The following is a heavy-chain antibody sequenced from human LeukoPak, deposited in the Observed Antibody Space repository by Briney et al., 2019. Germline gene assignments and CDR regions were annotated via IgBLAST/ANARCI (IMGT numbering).Heavy chain of an antibody. CDR2: INPNSGGT. CDR3: VRARGDIVVDP. D-gene: IGHD2-2*01. J-gene: IGHJ5*02. V-gene: IGHV1-2*02. CDR1: GYTFTSYR. Sequence: ASVKVSCKASGYTFTSYRISWVRQAPGQGLEWMGWINPNSGGTNYAQNFQGRVTMTGDTSISTAYMELSRLRSDDTAVYYCVRARGDIVVDPWGQGTLVTVSS.